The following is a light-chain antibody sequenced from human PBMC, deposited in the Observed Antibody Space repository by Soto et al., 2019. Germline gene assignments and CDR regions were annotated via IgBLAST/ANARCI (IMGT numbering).Light chain of an antibody. Sequence: QSVLTQPASVSGSPGQSITISCTGTSRDVGRFNFVSWYQQHPGKAPKLIIFEVTNRPSGVSNRFSGSKSGNTASLTISGLQAEDEADYYCNSYISNNIPYVFGTGTKAPS. J-gene: IGLJ1*01. V-gene: IGLV2-14*01. CDR3: NSYISNNIPYV. CDR2: EVT. CDR1: SRDVGRFNF.